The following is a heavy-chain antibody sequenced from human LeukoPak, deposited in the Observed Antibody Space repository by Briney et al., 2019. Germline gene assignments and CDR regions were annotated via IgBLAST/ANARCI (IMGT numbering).Heavy chain of an antibody. CDR3: AREEMATIKGGYFDY. J-gene: IGHJ4*02. D-gene: IGHD5-24*01. V-gene: IGHV4-4*07. CDR1: GGSISSYY. CDR2: IYTSGGT. Sequence: SETLSLTCTVSGGSISSYYWSWLRPPAGKGLEWIGRIYTSGGTNYNPSLKSRVTMSVDTSKNQFSLKLSSVTAADTAVYYCAREEMATIKGGYFDYWGQGTLVTVSS.